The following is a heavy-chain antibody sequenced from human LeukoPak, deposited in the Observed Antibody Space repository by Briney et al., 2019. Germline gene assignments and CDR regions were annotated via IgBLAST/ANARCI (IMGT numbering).Heavy chain of an antibody. Sequence: PGGSLRLSCVASGFSLSGYWMSWVRQAPGKGLERVARLHADGSEKYYVGSVKGRFTISGDNAKNSVYLQMNSLRVDDTAVYYCARGGYSFDYLGQGTLVTVSS. CDR1: GFSLSGYW. V-gene: IGHV3-7*01. J-gene: IGHJ4*02. CDR3: ARGGYSFDY. D-gene: IGHD5-12*01. CDR2: LHADGSEK.